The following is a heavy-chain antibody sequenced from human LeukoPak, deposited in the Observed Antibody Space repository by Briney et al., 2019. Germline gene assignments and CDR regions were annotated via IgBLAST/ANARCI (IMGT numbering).Heavy chain of an antibody. J-gene: IGHJ4*02. CDR2: ISYDGSNK. CDR3: AKGIGYCSGGSCYRGIDY. CDR1: GFTFGSYA. V-gene: IGHV3-30*04. Sequence: PGGSLRLSCAASGFTFGSYAMHWVRQAPGKGLEWVAVISYDGSNKYYADSVKGRFTISRDNSKNTLYLQMNSLGAEDTAVYYCAKGIGYCSGGSCYRGIDYWGQGTLVTVSS. D-gene: IGHD2-15*01.